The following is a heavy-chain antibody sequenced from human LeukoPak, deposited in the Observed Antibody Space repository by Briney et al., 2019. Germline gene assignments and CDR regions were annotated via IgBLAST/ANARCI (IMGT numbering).Heavy chain of an antibody. J-gene: IGHJ4*02. D-gene: IGHD3-3*01. CDR2: INHSGST. V-gene: IGHV4-34*01. CDR3: ARAAFHGYYDFWSGYPPIFDY. CDR1: GGSFSGYY. Sequence: PSETLSLTCAVYGGSFSGYYWSWIRQPPGKGLEWIGEINHSGSTNYNPSLKSRVTISVDTSKNQFSLKLSSVTAADTAVYYCARAAFHGYYDFWSGYPPIFDYWGQGTLVTVSS.